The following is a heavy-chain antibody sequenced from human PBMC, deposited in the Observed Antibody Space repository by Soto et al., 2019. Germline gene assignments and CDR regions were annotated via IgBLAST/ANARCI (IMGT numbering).Heavy chain of an antibody. CDR1: GFTFSSYG. Sequence: GGSLRLSCAASGFTFSSYGMHWVRQAPGKGLEWVAVIWYDGSNKYYADSVKGRFTISRDNSKNTLYLQMNSLRAEDTAVYYCARGENDSSGYEAYYYYGMDVWGQGTTVTVSS. CDR3: ARGENDSSGYEAYYYYGMDV. J-gene: IGHJ6*02. D-gene: IGHD3-22*01. CDR2: IWYDGSNK. V-gene: IGHV3-33*01.